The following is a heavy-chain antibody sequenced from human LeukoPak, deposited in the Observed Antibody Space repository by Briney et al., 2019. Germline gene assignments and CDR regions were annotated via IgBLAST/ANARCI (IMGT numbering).Heavy chain of an antibody. V-gene: IGHV3-23*01. Sequence: PGGSLRLSCAASGFTFSSYAMSWVRQAPGKGLEWVSAISSSGDNTYYADSVKGRFTISRDNSKNTLYLQMNSLRAEDTAVYYCAKAGLYYYGSGSYYPAFLDNWGQGTLVTVSS. CDR1: GFTFSSYA. CDR2: ISSSGDNT. J-gene: IGHJ4*02. D-gene: IGHD3-10*01. CDR3: AKAGLYYYGSGSYYPAFLDN.